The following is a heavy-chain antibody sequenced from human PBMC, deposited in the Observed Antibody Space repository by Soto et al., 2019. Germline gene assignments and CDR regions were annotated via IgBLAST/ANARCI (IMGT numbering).Heavy chain of an antibody. Sequence: GGSLRLSCAASGFTFSSYAMSRVRQAPGKGLKWVSAISGSGGSTYYADSVKGRFTISRDNSKNTLYLQMNSLRAEDTAVYYCAKDQQWLIYYFDYWGQGTLVTVSS. D-gene: IGHD6-19*01. V-gene: IGHV3-23*01. CDR1: GFTFSSYA. CDR2: ISGSGGST. J-gene: IGHJ4*02. CDR3: AKDQQWLIYYFDY.